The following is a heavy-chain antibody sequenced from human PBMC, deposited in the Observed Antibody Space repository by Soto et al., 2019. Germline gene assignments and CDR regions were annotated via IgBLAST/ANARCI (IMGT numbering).Heavy chain of an antibody. V-gene: IGHV4-4*07. D-gene: IGHD3-9*01. CDR3: AREGDILTGYHSSDGMDV. CDR2: IYTSGST. Sequence: SETLSLTCTVSGGSISSYYWSWIRQPAGKGLEWIGRIYTSGSTNYNPSLKSRVTMSVDTSKNQFSLKLSSVTAADTAVYYCAREGDILTGYHSSDGMDVWGQGTPVTVS. CDR1: GGSISSYY. J-gene: IGHJ6*02.